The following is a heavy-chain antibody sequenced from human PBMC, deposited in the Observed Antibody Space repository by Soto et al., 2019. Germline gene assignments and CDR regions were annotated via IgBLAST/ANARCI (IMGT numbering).Heavy chain of an antibody. CDR3: VRGIGYIDS. D-gene: IGHD3-3*01. CDR2: TYYRSKWYN. Sequence: SQTLSLTCAISGDSVSSNSAAWSWIRQSPSRGLEWLGRTYYRSKWYNDYAVSVKSRITINPGTSKNQFSLQLKFVTPEDTAVYYCVRGIGYIDSCGQGTLVTVSS. J-gene: IGHJ4*02. V-gene: IGHV6-1*01. CDR1: GDSVSSNSAA.